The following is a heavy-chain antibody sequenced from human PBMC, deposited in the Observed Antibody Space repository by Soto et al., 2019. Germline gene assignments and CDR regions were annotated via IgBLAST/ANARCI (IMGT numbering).Heavy chain of an antibody. CDR1: GGTLSNYV. CDR3: AREGFGGSYLVS. CDR2: VIPLSGAA. J-gene: IGHJ4*02. Sequence: SVKVSCKASGGTLSNYVIIWVRQAPGQGLEWMGGVIPLSGAANSAQKFQGRVTITADESTNTAFVDLSSLRSEDTAVYYCAREGFGGSYLVSWGQGTLVTVSS. V-gene: IGHV1-69*13. D-gene: IGHD1-26*01.